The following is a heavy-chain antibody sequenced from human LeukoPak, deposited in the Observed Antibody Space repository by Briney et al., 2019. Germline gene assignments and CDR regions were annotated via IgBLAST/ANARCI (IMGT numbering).Heavy chain of an antibody. CDR1: GGSISSSNW. J-gene: IGHJ5*02. V-gene: IGHV4-4*02. Sequence: NPSETLSLTGAVSGGSISSSNWWSWVRQPPGKGLEWIGEIYHSGSTNYNPSLKSRVTISVDKSKNQFSLKLSSVTAADTAVYYCARRYDILTGYWSRSLGWFDPWGQGTLVTVSS. CDR3: ARRYDILTGYWSRSLGWFDP. D-gene: IGHD3-9*01. CDR2: IYHSGST.